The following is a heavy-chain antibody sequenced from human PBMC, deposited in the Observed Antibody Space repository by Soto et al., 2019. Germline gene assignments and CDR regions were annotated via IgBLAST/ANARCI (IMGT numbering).Heavy chain of an antibody. J-gene: IGHJ4*02. Sequence: GESLKISCEGSGYGFSNYWIGWVRQKSGKGLEWMGTIFPRDSDTKYNPSLQGQVSISADNSVATAYLHLSSLKPSESAIYYCARHLYTNANGNLFVDFWGQGTPVTVSS. V-gene: IGHV5-51*01. CDR1: GYGFSNYW. D-gene: IGHD2-8*01. CDR3: ARHLYTNANGNLFVDF. CDR2: IFPRDSDT.